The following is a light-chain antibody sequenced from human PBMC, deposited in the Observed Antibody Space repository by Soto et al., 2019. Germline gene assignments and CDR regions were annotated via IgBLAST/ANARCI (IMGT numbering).Light chain of an antibody. Sequence: DIQMTQSPSTLSASVGDRVTITCRASQSISSWLAWYQQKAGKAPKLLIHKASSLESGVPSRFSGSGSGTEFTLTISSLQPDDFATYYCQQYNSYPVTFGQGTKVEIK. CDR1: QSISSW. V-gene: IGKV1-5*03. CDR3: QQYNSYPVT. CDR2: KAS. J-gene: IGKJ1*01.